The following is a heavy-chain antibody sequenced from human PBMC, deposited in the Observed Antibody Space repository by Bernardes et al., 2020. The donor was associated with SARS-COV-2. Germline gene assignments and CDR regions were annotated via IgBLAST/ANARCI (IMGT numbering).Heavy chain of an antibody. D-gene: IGHD3-3*01. J-gene: IGHJ4*02. V-gene: IGHV3-48*04. CDR2: ISSSSSTA. CDR3: ATDPWDRHYNFGDWDS. Sequence: GGSLRLSCAASGFTGTTFGNYAMSWVRQAPGKGPEWVSYISSSSSTAHYAASVKGRFTISRDNAKNSLYLQMDSLRGDDTAIYYCATDPWDRHYNFGDWDSWGQGTLVTVSS. CDR1: GFTGTTFGNYA.